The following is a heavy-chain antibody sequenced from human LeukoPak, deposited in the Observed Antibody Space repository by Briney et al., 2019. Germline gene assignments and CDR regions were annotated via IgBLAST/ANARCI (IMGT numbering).Heavy chain of an antibody. CDR1: GGSISSGGYS. V-gene: IGHV4-30-2*01. CDR3: ARGGGVFDY. Sequence: SETLSLTCAVSGGSISSGGYSWSWIRQPPGKGLEWIGYIYHSGSTYYNPSLKSRVTISVDRSKNQFSLKLSSVTAADTAVYYCARGGGVFDYWGQGTLVTVSS. CDR2: IYHSGST. D-gene: IGHD3-10*01. J-gene: IGHJ4*02.